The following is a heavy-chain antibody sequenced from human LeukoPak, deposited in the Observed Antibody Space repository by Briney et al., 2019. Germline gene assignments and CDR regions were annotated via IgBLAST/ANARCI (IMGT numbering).Heavy chain of an antibody. CDR2: ISSSSSYI. J-gene: IGHJ4*02. V-gene: IGHV3-21*04. CDR3: VRQQTPHGNFDY. Sequence: GGSLRLSCAASGVTFSSYSMNWVRQAPGKGLEWVSSISSSSSYIYYADSVKGRFTISRDNAKNSLYLQMNSLRAEDTAVYYCVRQQTPHGNFDYWGQGTLVTVSS. D-gene: IGHD1-26*01. CDR1: GVTFSSYS.